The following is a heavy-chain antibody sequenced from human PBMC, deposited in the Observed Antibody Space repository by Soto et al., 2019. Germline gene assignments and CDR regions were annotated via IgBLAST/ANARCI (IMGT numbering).Heavy chain of an antibody. Sequence: GGSLRLSCVASGFTFSTYAMGWVRQAPGKGLEWVSVIGAGGGSTYYADSVKGRFTISRDNSKNTLYLQMNSLRAEDTAVYYCAKKQGGYYYYGMDVWGQGTTVTV. D-gene: IGHD3-16*01. J-gene: IGHJ6*02. CDR2: IGAGGGST. CDR1: GFTFSTYA. V-gene: IGHV3-23*01. CDR3: AKKQGGYYYYGMDV.